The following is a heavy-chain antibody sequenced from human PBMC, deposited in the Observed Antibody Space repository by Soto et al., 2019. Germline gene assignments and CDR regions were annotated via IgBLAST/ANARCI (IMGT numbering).Heavy chain of an antibody. CDR3: ARYQTDAFDI. V-gene: IGHV5-51*01. Sequence: GESLKISCEASGSSFTSYWIGWVRQMSGKGLEWMGIIYPGDSVTRYSPSFQGQVTISVDKSISTAYLQWSSLKASDTAIYYCARYQTDAFDIWGRGARVTVSS. CDR2: IYPGDSVT. J-gene: IGHJ3*02. CDR1: GSSFTSYW.